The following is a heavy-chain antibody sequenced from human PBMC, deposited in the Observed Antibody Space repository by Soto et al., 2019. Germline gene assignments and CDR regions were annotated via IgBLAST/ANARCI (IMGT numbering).Heavy chain of an antibody. J-gene: IGHJ5*02. CDR3: AREYGGYYDSSGYSWFDP. CDR2: IIPIFGTA. D-gene: IGHD3-22*01. Sequence: SVKVSCKASGGTFSSYAISWVRQAPGQGLEWMGGIIPIFGTANYAQKFQGRVTITADEPTSTAYMELSSLRSEDTAVYYCAREYGGYYDSSGYSWFDPWGQGTLVTVSS. CDR1: GGTFSSYA. V-gene: IGHV1-69*13.